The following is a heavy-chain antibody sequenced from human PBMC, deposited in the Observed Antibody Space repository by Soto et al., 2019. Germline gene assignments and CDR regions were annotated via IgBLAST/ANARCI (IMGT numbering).Heavy chain of an antibody. CDR1: GFTFSSYG. J-gene: IGHJ3*02. Sequence: PGGSLRLSCAASGFTFSSYGMHWVRQAPGKGLEWVAVISYDGSNKYYADSVKGRFTISRDNAKNSLYLQMNSLRAEDTALYYCAKSEGQLPGPPNGAFDIWGQGTMVTVSS. V-gene: IGHV3-30*18. CDR3: AKSEGQLPGPPNGAFDI. D-gene: IGHD2-2*01. CDR2: ISYDGSNK.